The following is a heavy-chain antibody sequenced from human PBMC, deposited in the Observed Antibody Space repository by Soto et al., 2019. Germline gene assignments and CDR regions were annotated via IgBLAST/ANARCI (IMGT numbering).Heavy chain of an antibody. CDR2: IYYSGST. V-gene: IGHV4-59*01. J-gene: IGHJ6*02. D-gene: IGHD2-2*01. CDR3: ARETGCSSTSCYYGMDV. CDR1: GGSISSYY. Sequence: SETLSLTCTVSGGSISSYYWSWIRQPPGKGLEWIGYIYYSGSTNYNPSLKSRVTISVDTSKNQFSLKLSSVTAADTAVYYCARETGCSSTSCYYGMDVWGQGTTVTVSS.